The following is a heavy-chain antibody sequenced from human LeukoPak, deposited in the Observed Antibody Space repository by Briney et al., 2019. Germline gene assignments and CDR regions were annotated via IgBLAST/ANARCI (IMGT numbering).Heavy chain of an antibody. D-gene: IGHD6-19*01. Sequence: GASVTVSYTASGGTFSSYAISWVRQAPGQGLEWMGGIIPIFGTANYAQKFQGRVTITADESTSTAYMELSSLRSEYTAVYYCARSQWLLYYFDYWGQGTLVTVSS. CDR2: IIPIFGTA. J-gene: IGHJ4*02. CDR3: ARSQWLLYYFDY. CDR1: GGTFSSYA. V-gene: IGHV1-69*13.